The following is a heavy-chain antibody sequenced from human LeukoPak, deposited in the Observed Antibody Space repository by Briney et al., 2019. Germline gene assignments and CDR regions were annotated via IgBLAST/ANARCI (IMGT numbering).Heavy chain of an antibody. D-gene: IGHD5-18*01. CDR2: IYPGDSDT. CDR1: GDSFTSYW. Sequence: GESLKISCKGSGDSFTSYWIGWVRQMPGKGLEWMGVIYPGDSDTRYSPSFQGQVTISADKSISTAYLQWSSLKASDTAMYYCARSDRGYSYGFHYFDYWGQGTLVTVSS. V-gene: IGHV5-51*01. J-gene: IGHJ4*02. CDR3: ARSDRGYSYGFHYFDY.